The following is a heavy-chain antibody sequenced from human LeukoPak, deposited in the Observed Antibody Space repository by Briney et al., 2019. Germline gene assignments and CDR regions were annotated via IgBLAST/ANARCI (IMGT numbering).Heavy chain of an antibody. CDR3: AREGYGDYVLDY. J-gene: IGHJ4*02. CDR1: GGSFSGYY. Sequence: SETLSLTCAVYGGSFSGYYWSWIRQPPGKGLEWIGEINHSGSTNYNPSLKSRVTMSVDTSKNQFSLKLSSVTAADTAVYYCAREGYGDYVLDYWGQGTLVTVSS. CDR2: INHSGST. V-gene: IGHV4-34*01. D-gene: IGHD4-17*01.